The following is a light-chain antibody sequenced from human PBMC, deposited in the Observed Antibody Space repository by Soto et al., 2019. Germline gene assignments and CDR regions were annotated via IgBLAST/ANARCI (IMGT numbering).Light chain of an antibody. V-gene: IGKV1-39*01. CDR1: QSISSY. Sequence: DIQMTQSPSSLSASVGDRVTITCRASQSISSYLNWYQQKPGKAPKLLIYAASSLQSGVPSRLSGSGSGTEFTLTISSLQPEDFPSYYCQQSYSTPYTFGQGTKLEIK. J-gene: IGKJ2*01. CDR2: AAS. CDR3: QQSYSTPYT.